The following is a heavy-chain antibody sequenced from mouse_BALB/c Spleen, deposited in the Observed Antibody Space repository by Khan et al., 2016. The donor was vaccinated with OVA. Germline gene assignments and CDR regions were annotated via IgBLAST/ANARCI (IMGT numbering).Heavy chain of an antibody. Sequence: QVQLKQSGPGLVQPSQSLSITCTVSGFSFTTYGLHWVRQSPGKGLEWLGVIRSGGNTDYNAGFISRLSITKDNSTSQVFFKMNSLQADDTAMYYCARNSYMYDFTYWGQGTLVTVSA. J-gene: IGHJ3*01. CDR2: IRSGGNT. D-gene: IGHD2-14*01. CDR3: ARNSYMYDFTY. V-gene: IGHV2-2*01. CDR1: GFSFTTYG.